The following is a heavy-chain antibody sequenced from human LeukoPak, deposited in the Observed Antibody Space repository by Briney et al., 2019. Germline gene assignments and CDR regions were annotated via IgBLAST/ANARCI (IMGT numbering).Heavy chain of an antibody. CDR1: GFTFSNAW. J-gene: IGHJ4*02. D-gene: IGHD3-9*01. Sequence: PGGSLRLSCAASGFTFSNAWMSWVRQAPGKGLEWVGRIKSKTDGGTTDYAAPVKGRFTIPRDDSKNTLYLQMNSLKTEDTAVYYCTTDIGDDILTGPIDYWGQGTLVTVSS. V-gene: IGHV3-15*01. CDR2: IKSKTDGGTT. CDR3: TTDIGDDILTGPIDY.